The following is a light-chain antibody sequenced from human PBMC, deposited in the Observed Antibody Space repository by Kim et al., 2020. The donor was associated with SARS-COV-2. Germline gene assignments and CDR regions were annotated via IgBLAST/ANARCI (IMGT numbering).Light chain of an antibody. CDR2: AKN. CDR3: KSRDTSGYLRV. V-gene: IGLV3-19*01. CDR1: SLRSYY. J-gene: IGLJ2*01. Sequence: SSELTQDPAVSVALGQTVRITCQGDSLRSYYASWYQQKPGQAPVLVIYAKNNRPSGIPDRFSGSSSGNTASLTITGAQAEDEADYYCKSRDTSGYLRVFG.